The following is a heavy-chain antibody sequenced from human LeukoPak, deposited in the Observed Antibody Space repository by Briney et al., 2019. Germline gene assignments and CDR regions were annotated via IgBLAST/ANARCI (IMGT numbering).Heavy chain of an antibody. D-gene: IGHD5-18*01. CDR3: ARGGYGRTAIDY. CDR1: GGTFSSYA. V-gene: IGHV1-69*06. Sequence: SVKVSCKASGGTFSSYAISWVRQAPGQGLEWMGGIIPIFGTANYAQKFQGRVTITADKSTSTAYMELSSLRSEDTAVYYCARGGYGRTAIDYWGQGTLVTVSS. CDR2: IIPIFGTA. J-gene: IGHJ4*02.